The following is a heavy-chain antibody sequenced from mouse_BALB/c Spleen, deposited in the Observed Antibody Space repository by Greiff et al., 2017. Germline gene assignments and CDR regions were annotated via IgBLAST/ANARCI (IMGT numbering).Heavy chain of an antibody. Sequence: DVQLVESGGGLVKPGGSLKLSCAASGFAFSSYDMSWVRQTPEKRLEWVAYISSGGGSTYYPDTVKGRFTISRDNAKNTLYLQMSSLKSEDTAMYYCARQGGGYYSMDYWGQGTSVTVSA. CDR3: ARQGGGYYSMDY. D-gene: IGHD1-1*02. CDR2: ISSGGGST. V-gene: IGHV5-12-1*01. J-gene: IGHJ4*01. CDR1: GFAFSSYD.